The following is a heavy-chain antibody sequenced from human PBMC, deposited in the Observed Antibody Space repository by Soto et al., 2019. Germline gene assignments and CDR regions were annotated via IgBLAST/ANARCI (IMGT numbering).Heavy chain of an antibody. CDR2: IYYSGST. CDR1: GGSISSSSYY. CDR3: ASPQSGYSGYVSFDY. J-gene: IGHJ4*02. V-gene: IGHV4-39*01. D-gene: IGHD5-12*01. Sequence: SETLSLTCTVSGGSISSSSYYWGWIRQPPGKGLEWIGSIYYSGSTCYNPSLKSRVTISVDTSKNQFSLKLSYVTAADTAVYYCASPQSGYSGYVSFDYWGQGTLVTVSS.